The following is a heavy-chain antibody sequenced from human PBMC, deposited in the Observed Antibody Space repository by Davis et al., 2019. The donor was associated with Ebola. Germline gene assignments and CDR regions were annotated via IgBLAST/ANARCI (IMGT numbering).Heavy chain of an antibody. Sequence: PGGSLRLSCAASGFTFSSYAMHWVRQAPGKGLEWVAVISYDGSNKYYADSVKGRFTISRDNSKNTLYLQMNSLRAEDTAVYYCARVPRYCSSTSCYTGDYYYYYGMDVWGQGTTVTVSS. CDR2: ISYDGSNK. D-gene: IGHD2-2*02. CDR1: GFTFSSYA. CDR3: ARVPRYCSSTSCYTGDYYYYYGMDV. V-gene: IGHV3-30-3*01. J-gene: IGHJ6*02.